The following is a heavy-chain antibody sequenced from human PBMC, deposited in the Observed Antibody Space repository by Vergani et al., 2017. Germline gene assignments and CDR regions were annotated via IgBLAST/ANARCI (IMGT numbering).Heavy chain of an antibody. CDR1: SFSVSSHY. CDR2: ISSSGSTI. V-gene: IGHV3-11*04. D-gene: IGHD3-3*01. Sequence: LVESGGGLVQPGGSLRLSCAASSFSVSSHYMTWVRQAPGKGLEWVSYISSSGSTIYYADSVKGRFTISRDNAKNSLYLQMNSLRAEDTAVYYCAREGKSGGMDVWGQGTTVTVSS. J-gene: IGHJ6*02. CDR3: AREGKSGGMDV.